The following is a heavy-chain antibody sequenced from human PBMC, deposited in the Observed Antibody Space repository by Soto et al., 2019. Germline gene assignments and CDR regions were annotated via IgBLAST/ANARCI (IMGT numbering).Heavy chain of an antibody. CDR3: ARELADSVTTAWCFDL. CDR2: IGRGGDT. CDR1: GIAFSSSD. J-gene: IGHJ2*01. V-gene: IGHV3-13*01. Sequence: EVQLVESGGGLVQPGGSLRLSCEASGIAFSSSDMHWVRQVSGKSLEWVSAIGRGGDTYYPDSVKGRFTISRENAKNSLYLQMNSLTAGDTAVYFCARELADSVTTAWCFDLWGRGTLVTVSS. D-gene: IGHD4-17*01.